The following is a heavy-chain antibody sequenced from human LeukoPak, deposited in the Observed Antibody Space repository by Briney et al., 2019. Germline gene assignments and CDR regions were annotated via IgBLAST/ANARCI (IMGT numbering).Heavy chain of an antibody. CDR2: ISSSSSYI. J-gene: IGHJ4*02. CDR1: GFTFSSYS. D-gene: IGHD2-15*01. Sequence: PGGSPRLSCAASGFTFSSYSMNWVRRAPGKGLEWVSSISSSSSYIYYADSVKGRFTISRDNAKNSLYLQMNSLRAEDTAVYYCASPRIVRVVVAAFGYWGQGTLVTVSS. CDR3: ASPRIVRVVVAAFGY. V-gene: IGHV3-21*01.